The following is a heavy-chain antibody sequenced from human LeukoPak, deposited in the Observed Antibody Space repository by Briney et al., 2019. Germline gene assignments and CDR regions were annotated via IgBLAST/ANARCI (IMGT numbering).Heavy chain of an antibody. Sequence: SETLSLTCTVSGGSISSSSYYWGWIRQPPGKGLEWIGSIYYSGSTYYNPSLKSRVTISVDTSKNQFSLKLSSVTAADTAVYYCARLFYVEMATNRHAFDIWGQGTMVTVSS. CDR1: GGSISSSSYY. J-gene: IGHJ3*02. V-gene: IGHV4-39*01. D-gene: IGHD5-24*01. CDR2: IYYSGST. CDR3: ARLFYVEMATNRHAFDI.